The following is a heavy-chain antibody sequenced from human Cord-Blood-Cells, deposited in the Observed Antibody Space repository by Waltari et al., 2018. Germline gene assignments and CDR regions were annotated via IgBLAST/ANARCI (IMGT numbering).Heavy chain of an antibody. CDR1: GGSFSGYY. V-gene: IGHV4-34*01. CDR3: ARGVGKAAAGNFDY. CDR2: INPSGRT. Sequence: QVQLQQWGAGLLKPSETLSLTCAVYGGSFSGYYWSWIRQPPGKGLEWSGEINPSGRTNYTPALKSRVTISVDTSKNQFSLKLSSVTAADTAVYYCARGVGKAAAGNFDYWGQGTLVTVSS. D-gene: IGHD6-13*01. J-gene: IGHJ4*02.